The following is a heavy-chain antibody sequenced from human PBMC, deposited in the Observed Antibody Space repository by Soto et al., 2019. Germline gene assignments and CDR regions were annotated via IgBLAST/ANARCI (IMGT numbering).Heavy chain of an antibody. Sequence: GASVKVSCKASGGTFSSYAISWVRQAPGQGLEWMGGIIPIYGTAKYSQKFQGRATITRDTSASTAYMELSSLRFEDTAVYYCARDLGGWPDYWGQGTLVTVSS. CDR3: ARDLGGWPDY. CDR2: IIPIYGTA. CDR1: GGTFSSYA. J-gene: IGHJ4*02. V-gene: IGHV1-69*05. D-gene: IGHD2-15*01.